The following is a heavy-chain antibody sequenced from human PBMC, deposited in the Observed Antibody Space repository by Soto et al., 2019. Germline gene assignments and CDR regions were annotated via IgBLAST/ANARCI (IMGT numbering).Heavy chain of an antibody. CDR2: ISYDGSNK. J-gene: IGHJ3*02. D-gene: IGHD6-13*01. CDR3: AKSAGNPEHDAFDI. CDR1: GFTFSSYG. Sequence: QVQLVESGGGVVQPGRSLRLSCAASGFTFSSYGMXWVRQAPGKGLEWVAVISYDGSNKYYADSVKGRFTISRDNSKNTLYLQMNSLRAEDTAVYYCAKSAGNPEHDAFDIWGQGTMVTVSS. V-gene: IGHV3-30*18.